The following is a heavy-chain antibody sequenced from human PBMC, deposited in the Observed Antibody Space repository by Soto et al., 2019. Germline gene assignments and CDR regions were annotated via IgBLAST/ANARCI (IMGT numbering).Heavy chain of an antibody. CDR1: GGSFSGYY. V-gene: IGHV4-34*01. Sequence: PSETLSLTCAVYGGSFSGYYWSWIRQPPGKGLEWIGEINHSGGTNYNPSLKSRVTISVGTSKNQFSLKLSSVTAADTAVYYCARGSWIVVVVTAYYYYYGMDVWGQGTTVTAP. J-gene: IGHJ6*02. CDR3: ARGSWIVVVVTAYYYYYGMDV. CDR2: INHSGGT. D-gene: IGHD2-15*01.